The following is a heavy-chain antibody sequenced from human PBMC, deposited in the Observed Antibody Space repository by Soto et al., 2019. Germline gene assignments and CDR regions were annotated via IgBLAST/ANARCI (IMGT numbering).Heavy chain of an antibody. CDR3: ARQSADRTVDY. Sequence: PSETLSLTCSVSGGSISSYYWSLIRQPPGKGLEWIGYIYYSGSTNYNPSLKSRVTISVDTSKNQFSLKLSSVTAADTAVYYCARQSADRTVDYWGQGTLVTVSS. CDR2: IYYSGST. J-gene: IGHJ4*02. CDR1: GGSISSYY. V-gene: IGHV4-59*08.